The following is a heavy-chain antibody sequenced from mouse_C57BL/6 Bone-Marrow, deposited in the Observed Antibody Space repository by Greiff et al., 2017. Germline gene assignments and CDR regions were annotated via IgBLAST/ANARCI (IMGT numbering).Heavy chain of an antibody. D-gene: IGHD1-1*01. J-gene: IGHJ2*01. CDR1: GFTFSSYA. V-gene: IGHV5-4*03. CDR3: ARGVLRD. CDR2: ISDGGSYT. Sequence: EVKLVESGGGLVKPGGSLKLSCAASGFTFSSYAMSWVRQTPEKRLEWVATISDGGSYTYYPDNVKGRFTISRDNAKNNLYLQMSHLKSEDTAMYYCARGVLRDWGQGTTLTVSS.